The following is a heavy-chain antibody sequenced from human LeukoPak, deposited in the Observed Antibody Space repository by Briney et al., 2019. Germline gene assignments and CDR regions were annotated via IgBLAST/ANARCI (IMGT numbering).Heavy chain of an antibody. CDR1: RFPFSSYN. CDR3: ARDQGSLYYFDY. J-gene: IGHJ4*02. Sequence: PGGSLTLSCAASRFPFSSYNMNWVRQAPGRGLEWVSYISSGSNTIFYADSVKGRFTISRDNAKNSLYLQMNSLRDEDTAVYYCARDQGSLYYFDYWGQGTLVTVSS. CDR2: ISSGSNTI. V-gene: IGHV3-48*02. D-gene: IGHD1-26*01.